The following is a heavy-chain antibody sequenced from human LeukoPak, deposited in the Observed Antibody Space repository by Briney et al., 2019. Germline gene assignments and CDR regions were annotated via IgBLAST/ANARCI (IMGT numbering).Heavy chain of an antibody. J-gene: IGHJ4*02. CDR2: ISYDGSNK. Sequence: GGSLRLFCAASGFTFSSYGMHWVRQAPGEGLEWVAVISYDGSNKYYADSVKGRFTISRDNSKNTLYLQMNSLRAEDTAVYYCAKSLPLDYWGQGTLVTVSS. V-gene: IGHV3-30*18. CDR1: GFTFSSYG. CDR3: AKSLPLDY.